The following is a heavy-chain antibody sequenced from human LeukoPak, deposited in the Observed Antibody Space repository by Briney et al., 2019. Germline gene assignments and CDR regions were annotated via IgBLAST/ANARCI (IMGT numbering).Heavy chain of an antibody. J-gene: IGHJ4*02. Sequence: SETLSLTCTVSGASISPLYWSWIRQAPGKALEFIGYIYDSGAANYNPSLKSRVTLSVDTSKNQFSLKLTSVTAADTAAYYCARGGVAAKYYFDYWGQGILVTVSS. CDR3: ARGGVAAKYYFDY. CDR1: GASISPLY. D-gene: IGHD6-13*01. V-gene: IGHV4-59*11. CDR2: IYDSGAA.